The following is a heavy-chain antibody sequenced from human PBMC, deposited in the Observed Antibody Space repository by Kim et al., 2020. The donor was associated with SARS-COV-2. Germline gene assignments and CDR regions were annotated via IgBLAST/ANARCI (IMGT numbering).Heavy chain of an antibody. CDR2: IKSNTDGGTT. J-gene: IGHJ4*02. CDR3: STLQMATILPDH. CDR1: GFTFTNAW. Sequence: GGSLRLSCAASGFTFTNAWMSWVRQAPGKGLEWVGRIKSNTDGGTTDYAAPVQGRFTIARDDSINTLYLQMNSLKTEDTAVYYCSTLQMATILPDHWGQGTLVTVSS. V-gene: IGHV3-15*01. D-gene: IGHD5-12*01.